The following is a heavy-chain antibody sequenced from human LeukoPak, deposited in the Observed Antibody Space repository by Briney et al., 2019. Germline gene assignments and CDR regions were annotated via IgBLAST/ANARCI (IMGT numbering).Heavy chain of an antibody. CDR2: ISGSGGST. CDR1: GFTFSSYA. V-gene: IGHV3-23*01. Sequence: PGGSLRLSCAASGFTFSSYAMSWVRQAPGKGLEWVSAISGSGGSTYYADSVKGRFTISRDNSKNTLYLQMNSLRAEDTVVYYCAKGYYYDSSGYYYPFDYWGQGTLVTVSS. J-gene: IGHJ4*02. CDR3: AKGYYYDSSGYYYPFDY. D-gene: IGHD3-22*01.